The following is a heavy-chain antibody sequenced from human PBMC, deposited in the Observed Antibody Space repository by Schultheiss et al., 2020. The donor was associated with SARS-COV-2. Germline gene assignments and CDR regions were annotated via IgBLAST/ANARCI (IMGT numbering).Heavy chain of an antibody. Sequence: GGSLRLSCAASGFTFCDYYMSWIRQAPGKGLEWVAVISYDGSQKYYADSVKGRFTISRDNSKNTLYLQMNSLRAEDTAVYYCARDSQVPTVTTGWFDPWGQGTLVTVSS. CDR2: ISYDGSQK. CDR3: ARDSQVPTVTTGWFDP. J-gene: IGHJ5*02. CDR1: GFTFCDYY. D-gene: IGHD4-17*01. V-gene: IGHV3-30*03.